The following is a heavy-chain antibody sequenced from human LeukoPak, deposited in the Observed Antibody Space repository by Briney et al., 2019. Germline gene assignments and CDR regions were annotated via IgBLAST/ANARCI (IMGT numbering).Heavy chain of an antibody. J-gene: IGHJ1*01. D-gene: IGHD4-11*01. CDR2: IYYSGSP. Sequence: SETLSLTCTVSGGSISSSSYYWGWIRQPPGKGLEWIGNIYYSGSPYYNPSLKSRVTISVDTSKNQFSLKLSSVTAADTAVYYCARTRDYSDYYFQYWGQGTLVTVSS. CDR3: ARTRDYSDYYFQY. V-gene: IGHV4-39*01. CDR1: GGSISSSSYY.